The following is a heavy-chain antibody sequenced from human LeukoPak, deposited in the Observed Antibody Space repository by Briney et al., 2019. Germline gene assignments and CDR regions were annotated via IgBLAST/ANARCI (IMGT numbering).Heavy chain of an antibody. J-gene: IGHJ4*02. CDR1: GFTFESYG. CDR3: ARVGSLAAAGTPDY. CDR2: ISSTGSHT. V-gene: IGHV3-21*05. Sequence: GGSLRLSCRASGFTFESYGMHWVRQAPGKGLEWVSYISSTGSHTTYADSVKGRFTISRDNAKNSLSLQVNSLRADDTAVYYCARVGSLAAAGTPDYWGQGTLVTVSS. D-gene: IGHD6-13*01.